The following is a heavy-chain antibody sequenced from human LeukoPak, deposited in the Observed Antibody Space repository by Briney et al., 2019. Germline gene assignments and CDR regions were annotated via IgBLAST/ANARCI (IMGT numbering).Heavy chain of an antibody. CDR1: GFTFSSNF. D-gene: IGHD5-18*01. CDR3: ARDQVGYTYGTS. V-gene: IGHV3-66*01. CDR2: IYSDENT. Sequence: GGSLRLSCAASGFTFSSNFMSWVRQAPGKGLEWFSVIYSDENTHYADSVKGRFTISRAISKNTVYLQMDSRTVEDTAVYYCARDQVGYTYGTSWGQGTLVTVSS. J-gene: IGHJ5*02.